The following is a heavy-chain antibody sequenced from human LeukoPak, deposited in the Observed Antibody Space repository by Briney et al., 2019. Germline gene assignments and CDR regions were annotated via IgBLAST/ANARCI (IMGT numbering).Heavy chain of an antibody. CDR1: GFTFNNYW. V-gene: IGHV3-53*01. CDR3: ATRMG. CDR2: VYSSGAS. D-gene: IGHD2-8*01. J-gene: IGHJ4*02. Sequence: GGSLRLSCAASGFTFNNYWMHWVRQAPGKGPEWVSTVYSSGASHYTDSVKDRYTISRDTSKNMLFLQMNNLRAGDTAVYYCATRMGWGQGTLVTVSS.